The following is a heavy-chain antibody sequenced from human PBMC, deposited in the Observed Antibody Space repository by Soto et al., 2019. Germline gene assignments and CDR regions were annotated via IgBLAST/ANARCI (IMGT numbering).Heavy chain of an antibody. CDR1: GGSISSYY. CDR3: ARGXERVAMPSGY. CDR2: IYYSGST. Sequence: SETLSLTCTVSGGSISSYYWSWIRQPPGKGLEWIGYIYYSGSTNYNPSLKSRVTISVDTSKNQFSLKLSSGTAADTAEYYCARGXERVAMPSGYXGQGTLVTVSS. D-gene: IGHD2-2*01. V-gene: IGHV4-59*01. J-gene: IGHJ4*02.